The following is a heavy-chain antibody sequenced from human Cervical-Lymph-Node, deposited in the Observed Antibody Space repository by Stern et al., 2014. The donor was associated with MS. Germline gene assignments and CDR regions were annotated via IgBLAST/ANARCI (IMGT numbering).Heavy chain of an antibody. Sequence: QLVQSGAEVNKPGSSVKVSCKASRGILSSYSISWVRQAPGQGLEWLGGIIPIFATAISAQKFQGRVTITADESTDTAYLDLSSLISEDTAVYDCSRGAAYSSSWFDYWGQGTLVTVSS. J-gene: IGHJ5*01. V-gene: IGHV1-69*01. CDR1: RGILSSYS. CDR3: SRGAAYSSSWFDY. CDR2: IIPIFATA. D-gene: IGHD2-2*01.